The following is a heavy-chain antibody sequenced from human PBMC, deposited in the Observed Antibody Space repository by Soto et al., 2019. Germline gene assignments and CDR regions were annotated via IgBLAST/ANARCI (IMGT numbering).Heavy chain of an antibody. V-gene: IGHV4-39*01. D-gene: IGHD1-26*01. Sequence: QLQLQESGPGLVKPSETLSLTCTVSGGSISSSSYYWGWIRQPPGKGLEWIGSIYYSGSTYYNPSLKSRVTISVDTSKNQFSLKLSSVTAADTAVYYCARHGTRKWEQAQRAFDIWGQGTMVTVSS. J-gene: IGHJ3*02. CDR2: IYYSGST. CDR1: GGSISSSSYY. CDR3: ARHGTRKWEQAQRAFDI.